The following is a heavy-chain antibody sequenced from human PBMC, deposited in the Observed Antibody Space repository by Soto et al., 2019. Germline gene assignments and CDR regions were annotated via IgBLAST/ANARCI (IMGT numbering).Heavy chain of an antibody. CDR1: GFTFSSYI. V-gene: IGHV3-48*02. CDR3: AREQWLVAYYYYYGMDV. J-gene: IGHJ6*02. D-gene: IGHD6-19*01. CDR2: IRSSSSTI. Sequence: GGSLRLSCAASGFTFSSYIMNWVRQAEGKWLEWVSYIRSSSSTIYYADSVKGRFTISRDNAKHSLYLQMNSLRDEHTAVYYCAREQWLVAYYYYYGMDVWGQGTTVTVSS.